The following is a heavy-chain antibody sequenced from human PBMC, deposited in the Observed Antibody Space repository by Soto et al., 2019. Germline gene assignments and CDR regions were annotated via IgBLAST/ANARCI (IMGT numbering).Heavy chain of an antibody. J-gene: IGHJ6*02. CDR2: IKTRTDGGRT. CDR3: TTGSVEGV. V-gene: IGHV3-15*07. Sequence: EEQLVESGGGLVKPGGSLRLSCAASGFIFSNAWMNWVRQAPGKGLEWVGRIKTRTDGGRTDYAAPVKGRFTISRHDSKNTLYLQMISLKTEDTALYYCTTGSVEGVWGQGTTVTVSS. CDR1: GFIFSNAW. D-gene: IGHD2-15*01.